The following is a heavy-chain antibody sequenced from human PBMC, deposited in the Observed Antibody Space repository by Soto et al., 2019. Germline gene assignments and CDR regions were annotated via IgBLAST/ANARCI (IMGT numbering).Heavy chain of an antibody. D-gene: IGHD3-22*01. CDR3: ARGSFSSGYYRPYYYYYGMDV. Sequence: XATLSLTCAVYGGSFSGYYWSWIRQPPGKGLEWIGEINHSGSTNYNPSLKSRVTISVDTSKNQFSLKLSSVTAADTAVYYCARGSFSSGYYRPYYYYYGMDVWGQGTTVTVSS. CDR1: GGSFSGYY. V-gene: IGHV4-34*01. J-gene: IGHJ6*02. CDR2: INHSGST.